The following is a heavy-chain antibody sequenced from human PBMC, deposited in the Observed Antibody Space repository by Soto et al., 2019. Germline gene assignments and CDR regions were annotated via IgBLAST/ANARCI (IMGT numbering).Heavy chain of an antibody. Sequence: QVQLQESGPGLVKPSQTLSLTCTVSGGSISSGGYYWIWIRQHPGKGLEWIGYIYYSGSPYSNPSLKSRVTLSVDTSKNQFSLKLSSVTAADTAVDYCARVRAPRTFDYWGQGTLVTVSS. V-gene: IGHV4-31*03. CDR3: ARVRAPRTFDY. J-gene: IGHJ4*02. CDR1: GGSISSGGYY. CDR2: IYYSGSP. D-gene: IGHD1-7*01.